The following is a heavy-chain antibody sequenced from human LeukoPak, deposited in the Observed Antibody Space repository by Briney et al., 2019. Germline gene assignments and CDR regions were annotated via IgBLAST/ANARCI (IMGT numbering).Heavy chain of an antibody. J-gene: IGHJ6*02. D-gene: IGHD5-12*01. CDR1: GYTFTGYH. V-gene: IGHV1-2*02. CDR3: ARGYDLRGYYYGMDV. CDR2: INPNSGGT. Sequence: ASVNVSCKACGYTFTGYHMHWVGQAPGRGLEWVGWINPNSGGTNYAQKFQGRVTMTRDTSISTAYMELSRLRSDDTAVYYCARGYDLRGYYYGMDVWGQGTTVTVSS.